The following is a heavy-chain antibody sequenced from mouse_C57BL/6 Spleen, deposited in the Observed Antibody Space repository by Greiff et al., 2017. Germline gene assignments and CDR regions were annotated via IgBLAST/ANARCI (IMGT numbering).Heavy chain of an antibody. CDR3: AREGLRRVYDY. CDR1: GFTFSSYA. Sequence: EVKLEESGGGLVKPGGSLKLSCAASGFTFSSYAMSWVRQTPEKRLEWVATISDGGSYTYYPDNVKGRFTISRDNAKNNLYLQMSHLKSEDTAMYYCAREGLRRVYDYWGQGTTLTVSS. J-gene: IGHJ2*01. V-gene: IGHV5-4*01. D-gene: IGHD2-2*01. CDR2: ISDGGSYT.